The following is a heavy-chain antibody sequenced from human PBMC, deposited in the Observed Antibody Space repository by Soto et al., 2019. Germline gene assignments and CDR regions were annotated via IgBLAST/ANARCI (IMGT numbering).Heavy chain of an antibody. CDR2: GNAYNGNT. J-gene: IGHJ4*02. V-gene: IGHV1-18*01. CDR3: AREAVSGRTGFDY. D-gene: IGHD6-19*01. CDR1: GYTFTSYG. Sequence: QVQLVQSGAEVKKPGASVKGSCKASGYTFTSYGIIWVRQAPGQGLEWMGWGNAYNGNTNYAQKFQGRVTMTTDTSTSTAYMELRSLRSDDTDVYYCAREAVSGRTGFDYWGQGTLVTVSS.